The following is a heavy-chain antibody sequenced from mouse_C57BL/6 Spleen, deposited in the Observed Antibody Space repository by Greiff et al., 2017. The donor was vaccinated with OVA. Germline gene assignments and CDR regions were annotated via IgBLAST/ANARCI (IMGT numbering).Heavy chain of an antibody. V-gene: IGHV1-15*01. J-gene: IGHJ2*01. CDR3: TRGTTVVGDY. CDR1: GYTFTDYE. Sequence: QVQLQQSGAELVRPGASVTLSCKASGYTFTDYEMHWVKQTPVHGLEWIGAIDPETGGTAYNQKFKGKAILTADKSSSTDYMELRSLTSEDSAVYYCTRGTTVVGDYWGQGTTLTVSS. CDR2: IDPETGGT. D-gene: IGHD1-1*01.